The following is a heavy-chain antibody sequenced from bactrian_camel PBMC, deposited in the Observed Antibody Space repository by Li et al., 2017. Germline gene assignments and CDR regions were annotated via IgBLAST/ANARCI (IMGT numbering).Heavy chain of an antibody. J-gene: IGHJ4*01. Sequence: HVQLVESGGGLVQPGGSLRLSCAASGFTFSSYYGNWVRQAPGKGLEWVSSIDIRGVGTYYADSVKGRFTISEDNAANTPYLQMNSLKPEDTAVYYCAAGYGLSTSPHWGQGTQVTVS. CDR3: AAGYGLSTSPH. CDR2: IDIRGVGT. D-gene: IGHD5*01. V-gene: IGHV3S5*01. CDR1: GFTFSSYY.